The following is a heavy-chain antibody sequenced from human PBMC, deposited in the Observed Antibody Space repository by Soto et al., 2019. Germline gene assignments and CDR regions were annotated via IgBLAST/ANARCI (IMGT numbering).Heavy chain of an antibody. V-gene: IGHV3-30*18. CDR1: GFTFGSYG. CDR3: AKDIAPHSSSWYIDY. D-gene: IGHD6-13*01. Sequence: GGSLRLSCAASGFTFGSYGMHWVRQAPGKGLEWVAVISYDGSNKYYADSVKGRFTISRDNSKNTLYLQMNSLRAEDTAVYYCAKDIAPHSSSWYIDYWGQGTLVTVSS. J-gene: IGHJ4*02. CDR2: ISYDGSNK.